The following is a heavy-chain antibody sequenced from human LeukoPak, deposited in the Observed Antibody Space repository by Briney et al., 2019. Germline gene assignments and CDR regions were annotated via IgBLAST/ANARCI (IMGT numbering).Heavy chain of an antibody. CDR1: GYTFTGYY. V-gene: IGHV1-2*06. CDR3: AREWYSSGWYVDY. Sequence: ASVKVSCKASGYTFTGYYMHWVRQAPGQGLEWMGRINPNSGGTNYAQKFQGRVTMTRDTSISTAYMELSRLRSDDTAVYYCAREWYSSGWYVDYWGQGTLVTVSS. J-gene: IGHJ4*02. D-gene: IGHD6-19*01. CDR2: INPNSGGT.